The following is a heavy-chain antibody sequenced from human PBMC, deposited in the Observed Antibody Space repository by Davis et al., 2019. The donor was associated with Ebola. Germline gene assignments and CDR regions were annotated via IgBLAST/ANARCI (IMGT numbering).Heavy chain of an antibody. CDR1: GGSISSSNW. Sequence: PSETLSLTCAVSGGSISSSNWWSWVRQPPGKGLEWIGEIYHSGSTNYNPSLKSRVTISVDKSKNQFSLKLSSVTAADTAVYYCARAAYYYGSGSYYNVYYYYGMDVWGQGTTVTVSS. J-gene: IGHJ6*02. CDR3: ARAAYYYGSGSYYNVYYYYGMDV. CDR2: IYHSGST. D-gene: IGHD3-10*01. V-gene: IGHV4-4*02.